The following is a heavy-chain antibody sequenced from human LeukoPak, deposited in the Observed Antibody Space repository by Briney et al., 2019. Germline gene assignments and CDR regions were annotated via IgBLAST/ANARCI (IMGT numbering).Heavy chain of an antibody. Sequence: ASVKVSCKASGYAFTSYDINWVRQATGQGLEWMGWMNPNSGNTGYAQKFQGRVTITRNTSISTAYMELSSLRSEDTAVYYCARVPKGYGSGRLFDYWGQGTLVTVSS. V-gene: IGHV1-8*03. CDR1: GYAFTSYD. CDR2: MNPNSGNT. J-gene: IGHJ4*02. D-gene: IGHD3-10*01. CDR3: ARVPKGYGSGRLFDY.